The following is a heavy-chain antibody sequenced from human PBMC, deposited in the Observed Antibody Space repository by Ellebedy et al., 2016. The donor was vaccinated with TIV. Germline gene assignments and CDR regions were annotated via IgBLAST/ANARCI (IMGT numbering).Heavy chain of an antibody. J-gene: IGHJ4*02. V-gene: IGHV3-15*01. CDR2: IKSKTDGGTT. CDR3: AREPNDLDY. CDR1: GFTFSSYS. Sequence: GGSLRLSCAASGFTFSSYSMNWVRQAPGKGLEWVGRIKSKTDGGTTDYPAPVKGRFTISRDDSKNTLYLQMNSLKTEDTAVYYCAREPNDLDYWGQGTLVTVSS.